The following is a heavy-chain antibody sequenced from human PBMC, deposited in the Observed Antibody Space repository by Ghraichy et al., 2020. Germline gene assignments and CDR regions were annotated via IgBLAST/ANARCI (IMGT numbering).Heavy chain of an antibody. D-gene: IGHD2-2*01. V-gene: IGHV6-1*01. CDR2: TYYRSKLYN. Sequence: SQTLSLTCAISGDSVSSNSAAWNWIRQSPSRGLEWLGRTYYRSKLYNDYAVSVKSRITINPDTSKNQFSLQLNSVTPEDTAVYYCARDRGVVVPAASPFDHWGQGTLVTVSS. CDR3: ARDRGVVVPAASPFDH. CDR1: GDSVSSNSAA. J-gene: IGHJ4*02.